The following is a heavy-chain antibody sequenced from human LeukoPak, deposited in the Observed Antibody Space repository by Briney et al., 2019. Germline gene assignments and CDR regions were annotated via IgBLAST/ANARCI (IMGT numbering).Heavy chain of an antibody. CDR1: GFTFSSYA. V-gene: IGHV3-23*01. CDR3: AKDRRPYGSGSYYYFDY. Sequence: GGSLRLSCAASGFTFSSYAMSWVRQAPGKGLEWVSAIRGSGGSTYYADSVKGRFTISRDNSKNTLYLQMNSLRAEDTAVYYCAKDRRPYGSGSYYYFDYWGQGTLVTVSS. J-gene: IGHJ4*02. D-gene: IGHD3-10*01. CDR2: IRGSGGST.